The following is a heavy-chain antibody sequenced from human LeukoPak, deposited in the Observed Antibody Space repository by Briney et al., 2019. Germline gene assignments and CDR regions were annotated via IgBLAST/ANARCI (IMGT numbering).Heavy chain of an antibody. Sequence: SETLSLTCAVYGGSFSGYYWGWIRQPPGKGLEWIGEINHSGSTNYNPSLKSRVTISVDTSKNQFSLKLSSVTAADTAVYYCARGLIGYCSGGSCLRGYYYYGMDVWGQGTTVTASS. CDR1: GGSFSGYY. J-gene: IGHJ6*02. D-gene: IGHD2-15*01. CDR2: INHSGST. CDR3: ARGLIGYCSGGSCLRGYYYYGMDV. V-gene: IGHV4-34*01.